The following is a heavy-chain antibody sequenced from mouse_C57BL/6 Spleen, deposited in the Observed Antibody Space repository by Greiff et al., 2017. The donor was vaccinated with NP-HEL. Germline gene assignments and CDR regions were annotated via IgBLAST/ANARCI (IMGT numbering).Heavy chain of an antibody. CDR2: ISSGSSTI. CDR3: ARGGRYYAMDY. J-gene: IGHJ4*01. Sequence: EVMLVESGGGLVKPGGSLKLSCAASGFTFSDYGMHWVRQAPEKGLVWVAYISSGSSTIYYADTVKGRFTLSRDNAKNTLFLQMTSLRSEDTDMYYCARGGRYYAMDYWGQGTSVTVSS. CDR1: GFTFSDYG. V-gene: IGHV5-17*01.